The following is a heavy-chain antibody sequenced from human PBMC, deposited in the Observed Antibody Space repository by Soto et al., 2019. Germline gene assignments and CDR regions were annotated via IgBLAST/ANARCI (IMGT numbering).Heavy chain of an antibody. Sequence: SEPLSLTCAVSGGSISSGGYSWSWIRQPPGKGLEWIGYIYHSGSTYYNPSLKSRVTISVDRSKKQFSLKLSSVTAADTAVYYCARGPIFGVVIPYYFDYWGQGTLVTVLL. J-gene: IGHJ4*02. CDR2: IYHSGST. D-gene: IGHD3-3*01. V-gene: IGHV4-30-2*01. CDR3: ARGPIFGVVIPYYFDY. CDR1: GGSISSGGYS.